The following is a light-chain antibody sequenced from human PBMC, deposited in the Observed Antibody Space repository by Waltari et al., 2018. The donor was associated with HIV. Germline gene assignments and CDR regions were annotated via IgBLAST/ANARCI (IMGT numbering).Light chain of an antibody. CDR1: NGHASYA. V-gene: IGLV4-69*01. Sequence: QVVLTQSPSASASLGASVKLTCTLSNGHASYAIAWHPQQPEKGPRLLVKLNSDGSHFQVDGIPDRFACSSAGAERYLTIASLQAEDVADYYSQTWGPGVQVFGGGTKLTVL. J-gene: IGLJ3*02. CDR2: LNSDGSH. CDR3: QTWGPGVQV.